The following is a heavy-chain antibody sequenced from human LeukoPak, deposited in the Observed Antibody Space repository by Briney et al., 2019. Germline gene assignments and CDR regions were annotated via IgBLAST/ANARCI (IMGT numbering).Heavy chain of an antibody. CDR1: GFTFSSYE. CDR2: ISSSSSTI. V-gene: IGHV3-48*01. Sequence: PGGSLRLSCAASGFTFSSYEMNWVRQAPGKGLEWVSYISSSSSTIYYADSVKGRFTISRDNAKNSLYLQMNSLRAEDTAVYYCARPRTVVATIEVLIGDAFDIWGQGTMVTVSS. D-gene: IGHD5-12*01. J-gene: IGHJ3*02. CDR3: ARPRTVVATIEVLIGDAFDI.